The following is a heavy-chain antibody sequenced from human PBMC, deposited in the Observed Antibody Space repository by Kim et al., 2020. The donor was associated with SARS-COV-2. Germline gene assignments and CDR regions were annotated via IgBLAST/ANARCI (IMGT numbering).Heavy chain of an antibody. CDR1: GFTFTNYA. D-gene: IGHD6-13*01. J-gene: IGHJ4*02. V-gene: IGHV3-23*01. Sequence: GGSLRLSCVTSGFTFTNYAMNWVRQAPGKGLEWVSSVSSTGSSTYYADSVKGRFTISRDTSKNTLFLQMNSLRGEDTAVYYCANSYTSSWRHFERWGQGTLVSVSS. CDR3: ANSYTSSWRHFER. CDR2: VSSTGSST.